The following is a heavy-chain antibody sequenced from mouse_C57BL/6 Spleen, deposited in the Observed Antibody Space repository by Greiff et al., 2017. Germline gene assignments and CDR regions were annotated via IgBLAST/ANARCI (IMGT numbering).Heavy chain of an antibody. D-gene: IGHD1-1*01. CDR3: ARESYYGSSSFAY. CDR1: GYTFTSYW. CDR2: IDPSDSYT. V-gene: IGHV1-69*01. J-gene: IGHJ3*01. Sequence: MQLQQPGAELVMPGASVKLSCKASGYTFTSYWMHWVKQRPGQGLAWIGEIDPSDSYTNYNQKFKGKSTLTVDKSSSTAYMQLSSLTSEDSAVYYCARESYYGSSSFAYWGQGTLVTVSA.